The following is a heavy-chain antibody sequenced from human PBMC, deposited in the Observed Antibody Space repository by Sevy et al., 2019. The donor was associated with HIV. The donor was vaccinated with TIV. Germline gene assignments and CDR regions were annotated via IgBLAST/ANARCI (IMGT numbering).Heavy chain of an antibody. CDR2: ISYDGANQ. D-gene: IGHD1-1*01. J-gene: IGHJ1*01. CDR3: ALERLSSDVAEYFQN. Sequence: GGSLRLSCAASGFTFSRYSMHWVRQAPGKGLERVATISYDGANQHYASSVKGRFIISRDNFQSSLFLQMNSLRSDDTAVYYCALERLSSDVAEYFQNWSQGTLVTVSS. CDR1: GFTFSRYS. V-gene: IGHV3-30-3*01.